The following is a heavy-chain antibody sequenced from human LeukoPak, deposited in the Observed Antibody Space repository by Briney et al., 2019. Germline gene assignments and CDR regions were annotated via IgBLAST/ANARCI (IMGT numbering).Heavy chain of an antibody. V-gene: IGHV4-59*01. CDR2: IYYSGST. CDR3: ARPVGMATMMAFDI. D-gene: IGHD5-24*01. CDR1: GGSISSYY. J-gene: IGHJ3*02. Sequence: SETLSLTCTVSGGSISSYYWSWIRQPPGKGLEWIGYIYYSGSTNYNPSLKSRVTISVDTSKNQFSLKLSSVTAADTAVYYCARPVGMATMMAFDIWGQGTMVTVSS.